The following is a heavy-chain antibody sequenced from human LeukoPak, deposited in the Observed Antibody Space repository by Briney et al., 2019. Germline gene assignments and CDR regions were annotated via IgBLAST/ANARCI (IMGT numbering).Heavy chain of an antibody. CDR1: GYTFTSYY. CDR2: INSSGGST. CDR3: ARAPGYCSGGSCYSGAFDI. D-gene: IGHD2-15*01. J-gene: IGHJ3*02. V-gene: IGHV1-46*01. Sequence: ATVKVSCKASGYTFTSYYMHWVRQAPGQGLEWMGIINSSGGSTTCAQKFQARVTMTRDTSTSTVYMELSSLRSEDTAVYYCARAPGYCSGGSCYSGAFDIWGQGTIITVSS.